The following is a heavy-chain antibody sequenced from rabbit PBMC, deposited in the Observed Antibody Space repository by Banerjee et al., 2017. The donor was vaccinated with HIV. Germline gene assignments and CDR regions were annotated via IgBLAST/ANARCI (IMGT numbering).Heavy chain of an antibody. V-gene: IGHV1S45*01. D-gene: IGHD1-1*01. Sequence: QEQLEESGGDLVKPEGSLTLTCTASGFSLSNKYVMCWVRQAPGKGLEWIACINTSSGNTYYATWAKGRFTISKTSSTTVTLQMTSLTAADTATYFCARDVADVGGYEFGLWGPGTLVTVS. CDR2: INTSSGNT. CDR1: GFSLSNKYV. CDR3: ARDVADVGGYEFGL. J-gene: IGHJ6*01.